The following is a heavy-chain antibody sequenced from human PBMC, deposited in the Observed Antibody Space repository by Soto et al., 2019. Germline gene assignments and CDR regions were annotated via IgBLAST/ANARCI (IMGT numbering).Heavy chain of an antibody. CDR2: IYYSGST. CDR3: AISNYRDVLYCQH. CDR1: GGSISSYY. J-gene: IGHJ1*01. D-gene: IGHD4-4*01. V-gene: IGHV4-59*01. Sequence: PSETLSLTCTVSGGSISSYYWSWIRQPPGKGLEWIGYIYYSGSTNYNPSLKGRVTISVDTSKNQFSLKLSSVTAADTAVYYCAISNYRDVLYCQHWGQGTMGTVSS.